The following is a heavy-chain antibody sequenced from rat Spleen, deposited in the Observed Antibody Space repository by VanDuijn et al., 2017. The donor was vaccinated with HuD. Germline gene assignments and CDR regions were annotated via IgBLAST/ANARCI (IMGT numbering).Heavy chain of an antibody. V-gene: IGHV5-29*01. Sequence: EVQLVESDGGLVQPGGSLKLSCAASGFTVSDYYMAWVRQAPTEGLEWVATFSYDGSTTYYRDSVKGRFIISRDNAKSTLYLQMDSLRSEDTATYYCARHSPSGSFDYWGQGVMVTVSS. CDR1: GFTVSDYY. D-gene: IGHD5-1*01. J-gene: IGHJ2*01. CDR2: FSYDGSTT. CDR3: ARHSPSGSFDY.